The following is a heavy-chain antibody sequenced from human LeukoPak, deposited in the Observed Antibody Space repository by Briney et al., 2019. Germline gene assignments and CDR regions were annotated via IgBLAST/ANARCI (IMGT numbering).Heavy chain of an antibody. CDR2: ISGSGDNT. CDR3: ARVTYGSGTYGAFDY. CDR1: GFTFSTYT. Sequence: GGSLRLSCAASGFTFSTYTMNWVRQAPGKGLEWVSTISGSGDNTYYADSVKGRFTISRDNSKNTLYLQMNSLRAEDTAVYYCARVTYGSGTYGAFDYWGQGTLVTVSS. V-gene: IGHV3-23*01. J-gene: IGHJ4*02. D-gene: IGHD3-10*01.